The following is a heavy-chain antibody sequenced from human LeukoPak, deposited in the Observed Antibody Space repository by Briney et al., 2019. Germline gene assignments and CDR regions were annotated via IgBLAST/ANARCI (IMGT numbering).Heavy chain of an antibody. J-gene: IGHJ4*02. CDR2: ISWNSGSI. V-gene: IGHV3-9*01. CDR1: GFTFDDYA. CDR3: TTLYGGSPDY. D-gene: IGHD5-12*01. Sequence: GGSLRLSCAASGFTFDDYAMHWVRQAPGKGLEWVSGISWNSGSIGYADSVKGRFTISRDNAKNSLYLQMNSLRAEDTAVYYCTTLYGGSPDYWGQGTLVTVSS.